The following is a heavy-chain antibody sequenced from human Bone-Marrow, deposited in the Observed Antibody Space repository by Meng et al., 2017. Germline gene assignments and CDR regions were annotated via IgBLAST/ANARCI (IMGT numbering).Heavy chain of an antibody. CDR1: GGSISSGSYY. CDR3: ARDEDISAAGYLFGDY. J-gene: IGHJ4*01. D-gene: IGHD6-13*01. V-gene: IGHV4-61*02. Sequence: SETLSLTCTVSGGSISSGSYYWSWIRQPAGKGLEWIGRIYTSGSTNYNPSLKSRVTISVDTSKNQFSLKLSSVTAADTAVYYCARDEDISAAGYLFGDYWGHGTLVTVSS. CDR2: IYTSGST.